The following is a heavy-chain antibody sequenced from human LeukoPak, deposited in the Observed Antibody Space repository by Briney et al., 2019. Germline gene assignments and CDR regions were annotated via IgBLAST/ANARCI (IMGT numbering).Heavy chain of an antibody. CDR1: GFTFSSYA. Sequence: GGSLRLSCAASGFTFSSYAVHWVRQAPGKGLEWVAVISYDGSNKYYADSVKGRFTISRDNSKNTLYLQMSSLRAEDTAVYYCARGQVLGYCSSTSCSPFDPWGQGTLVTVSS. CDR3: ARGQVLGYCSSTSCSPFDP. CDR2: ISYDGSNK. V-gene: IGHV3-30-3*01. J-gene: IGHJ5*02. D-gene: IGHD2-2*01.